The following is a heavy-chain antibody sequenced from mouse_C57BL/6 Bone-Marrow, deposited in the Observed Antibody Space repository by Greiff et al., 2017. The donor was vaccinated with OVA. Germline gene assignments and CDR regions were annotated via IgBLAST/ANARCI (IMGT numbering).Heavy chain of an antibody. V-gene: IGHV1-72*01. Sequence: QVQLQQPGAELVKPGASVKLSCKASGYTFTSYWMHWVKQRPGRGLEWIGRIDPNRGGTKYNEKFKRKATLTVDNPYSTAYTPLSRLTSEDSAVYYCASERVYLSATGFAYWGQGTLVTVSA. CDR2: IDPNRGGT. CDR1: GYTFTSYW. CDR3: ASERVYLSATGFAY. D-gene: IGHD1-1*01. J-gene: IGHJ3*01.